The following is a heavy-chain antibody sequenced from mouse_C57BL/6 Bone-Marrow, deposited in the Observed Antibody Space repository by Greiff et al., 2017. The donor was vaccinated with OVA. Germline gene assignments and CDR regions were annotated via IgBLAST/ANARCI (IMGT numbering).Heavy chain of an antibody. CDR1: GYTFTDYY. CDR3: YGSSPYWYFDV. D-gene: IGHD1-1*01. V-gene: IGHV1-19*01. CDR2: INPYNGGT. J-gene: IGHJ1*03. Sequence: VQLQQSGPVLVKPGASVKMSCKASGYTFTDYYMNWVKQSHGKSLEWIGVINPYNGGTSYNQKFKGKATLTVDKSSSTAYMELNSLTSEDSAVYYCYGSSPYWYFDVWGTGTTVTVSS.